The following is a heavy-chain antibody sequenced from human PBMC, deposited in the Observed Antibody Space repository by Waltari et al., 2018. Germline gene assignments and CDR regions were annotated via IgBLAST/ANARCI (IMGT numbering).Heavy chain of an antibody. V-gene: IGHV1-69*08. CDR2: IIPIFGTA. J-gene: IGHJ3*02. CDR3: ASQSITIFGVVTTGAFDI. CDR1: GGTFSSYA. D-gene: IGHD3-3*01. Sequence: QVQLVQSGAEVKKPGSSVKVSCKASGGTFSSYAISWVRQAPGQGLEWMGRIIPIFGTANYAQKFQGRVTITADKSTSTAYMELSSLRSEDTAVYYCASQSITIFGVVTTGAFDIWGQGTMVTVSS.